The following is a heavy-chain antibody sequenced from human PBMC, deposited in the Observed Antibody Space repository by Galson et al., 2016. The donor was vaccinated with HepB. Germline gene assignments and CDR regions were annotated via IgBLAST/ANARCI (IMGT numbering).Heavy chain of an antibody. Sequence: SLRLSCAASGFTFRAHAMTWVRQAPGQGLEWASGILDNGETTSYTDSVKGRFTISRDNSKNPLYLQMNSLRAEDTAVYYCEKSQPGYSSGWYTLPIDAFDIWGQGTMVTVSS. D-gene: IGHD6-19*01. V-gene: IGHV3-23*01. CDR2: ILDNGETT. CDR3: EKSQPGYSSGWYTLPIDAFDI. CDR1: GFTFRAHA. J-gene: IGHJ3*02.